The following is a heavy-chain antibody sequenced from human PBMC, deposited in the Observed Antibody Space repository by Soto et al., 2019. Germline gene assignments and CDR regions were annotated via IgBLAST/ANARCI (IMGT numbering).Heavy chain of an antibody. V-gene: IGHV3-7*01. CDR2: IKQDGSEK. CDR1: GFTFSSYW. CDR3: ARSRGGSYLPFAY. Sequence: PGGSLRLSCAASGFTFSSYWMSWVRQAPGKGLEWVANIKQDGSEKYYVDSVKGRFTISRDNAKNSLYLQMNSLRAEDTAVYYCARSRGGSYLPFAYWGQGTLVTVSS. J-gene: IGHJ4*02. D-gene: IGHD1-26*01.